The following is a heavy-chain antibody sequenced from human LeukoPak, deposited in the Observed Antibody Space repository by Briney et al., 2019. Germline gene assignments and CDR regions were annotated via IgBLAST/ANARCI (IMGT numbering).Heavy chain of an antibody. V-gene: IGHV3-23*01. CDR3: ATKPTYCSSTSCYYYYGMDV. J-gene: IGHJ6*02. CDR2: ISGSGGST. CDR1: GFTFSSYA. D-gene: IGHD2-2*01. Sequence: QTGGSLRLSCAASGFTFSSYAMSWVRQAPGKGLEWVSAISGSGGSTYYADSVKGRFTISRGNSKNTLYLQMNSLRAEDTAVYYCATKPTYCSSTSCYYYYGMDVWGQGTTVTVSS.